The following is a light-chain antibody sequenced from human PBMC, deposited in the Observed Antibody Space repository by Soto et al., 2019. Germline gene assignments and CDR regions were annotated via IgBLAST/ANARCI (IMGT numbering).Light chain of an antibody. Sequence: DIQMTQSPSTLSASVGDRVTITCRASQSISSWLAWYQQKPGKAPKLLIYKASSIESGVPSRFSGSGSGTEFTLTISSLQPDDFAAYYCQQYNSYPWTFGQGTKVEIK. J-gene: IGKJ1*01. CDR1: QSISSW. V-gene: IGKV1-5*03. CDR2: KAS. CDR3: QQYNSYPWT.